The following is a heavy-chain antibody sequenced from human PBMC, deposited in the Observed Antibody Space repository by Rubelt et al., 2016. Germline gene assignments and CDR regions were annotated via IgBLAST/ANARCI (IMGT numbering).Heavy chain of an antibody. J-gene: IGHJ4*02. CDR1: GYTFTSYD. CDR3: ARGRAVKLADSGGNDY. V-gene: IGHV1-8*01. Sequence: QVQLVQSGAEVKKPGASVKVSCKASGYTFTSYDINWVRQATGQGIEWMGWMNPNSGNTGYAQKFPGRVTMTRNTYISTAYMELSSLRSEDTAVYYCARGRAVKLADSGGNDYWGQGTLVTVSS. D-gene: IGHD4-23*01. CDR2: MNPNSGNT.